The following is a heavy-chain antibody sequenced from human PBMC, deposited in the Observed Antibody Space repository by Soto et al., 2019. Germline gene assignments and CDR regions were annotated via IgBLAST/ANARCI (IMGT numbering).Heavy chain of an antibody. CDR1: GYTFTSYG. CDR3: ASDSGYSGYDTYYYYSMDV. CDR2: ISAYNGNT. V-gene: IGHV1-18*01. J-gene: IGHJ6*02. D-gene: IGHD5-12*01. Sequence: ASVKVSCKASGYTFTSYGISWVRQAPGQGLEWMGWISAYNGNTNYAQKLQGRVTMTTDTSTSTAYMELRSLRSDDTAVYYCASDSGYSGYDTYYYYSMDVWGQGTTVTVSS.